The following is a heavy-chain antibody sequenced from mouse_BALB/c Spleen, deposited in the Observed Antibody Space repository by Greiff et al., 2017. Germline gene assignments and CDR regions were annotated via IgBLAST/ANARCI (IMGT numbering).Heavy chain of an antibody. D-gene: IGHD2-4*01. J-gene: IGHJ3*01. CDR3: ASPYDYGWFAY. V-gene: IGHV2-2*02. Sequence: VMLVESGPGLVQPSQSLSITCTVSGFSLTSYGVHWVRQSPGKGLEWLGVIWSGGSTDYNAAFISRLSISKDNSKSQVFFKMNSLQANDTAIYYCASPYDYGWFAYWGQGTLVTVSA. CDR1: GFSLTSYG. CDR2: IWSGGST.